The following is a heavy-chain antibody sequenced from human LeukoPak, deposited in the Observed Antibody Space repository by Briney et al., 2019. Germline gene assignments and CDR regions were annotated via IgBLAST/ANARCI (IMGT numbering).Heavy chain of an antibody. D-gene: IGHD3-22*01. J-gene: IGHJ3*02. V-gene: IGHV4-59*01. Sequence: SETLSLTCTVSGGSISSYYWSWIRQPPGKGLEWIGYIYCSGSTNYNPSLKSRVTISVDTSKNQFSLKLSSVTAADTAVYCCARVDSSVDAFDIWGQGTMVTVSS. CDR3: ARVDSSVDAFDI. CDR1: GGSISSYY. CDR2: IYCSGST.